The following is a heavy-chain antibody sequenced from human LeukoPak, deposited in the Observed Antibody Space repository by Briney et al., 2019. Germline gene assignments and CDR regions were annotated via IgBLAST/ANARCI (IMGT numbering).Heavy chain of an antibody. D-gene: IGHD6-19*01. CDR1: GYTLTELS. Sequence: ASVKVSCKVSGYTLTELSMHWVRQAPGKGLEWMGGFDPEDGETIYAQKFQGRVTMTEDTSTDTAYMELSSLRSEDTAVYYCATGRGYSSGWSQGDSAFDIWGQGTMVTVSS. CDR2: FDPEDGET. J-gene: IGHJ3*02. CDR3: ATGRGYSSGWSQGDSAFDI. V-gene: IGHV1-24*01.